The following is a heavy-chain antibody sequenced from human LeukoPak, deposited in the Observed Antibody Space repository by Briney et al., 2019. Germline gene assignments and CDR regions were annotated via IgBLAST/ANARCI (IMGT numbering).Heavy chain of an antibody. CDR2: INIDGRAT. V-gene: IGHV3-74*01. D-gene: IGHD5-24*01. CDR1: GFTFSNYW. Sequence: PGGSLRLSCVASGFTFSNYWVHWVRQVPGEGLVWFSRINIDGRATRYADSVKGRFTVSRDNARNTSYLQLDSLRVDDTAVYYCARVVEGGDSWDYWGQGALVTVSS. CDR3: ARVVEGGDSWDY. J-gene: IGHJ4*02.